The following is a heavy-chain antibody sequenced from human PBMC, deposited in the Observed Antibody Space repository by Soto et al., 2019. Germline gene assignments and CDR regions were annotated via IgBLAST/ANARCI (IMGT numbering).Heavy chain of an antibody. CDR2: IYYSGST. V-gene: IGHV4-59*01. CDR3: ARGGGIVVVPAAIELSDWFDP. CDR1: GXSISSYS. J-gene: IGHJ5*02. Sequence: SETLSLNCTVSGXSISSYSSSCIRQPPGKGLEWIGYIYYSGSTNYNPSLKSRVTISVDTYKNQFSLKLSSVTAADTAVYYCARGGGIVVVPAAIELSDWFDPWGQGTLVTVS. D-gene: IGHD2-2*01.